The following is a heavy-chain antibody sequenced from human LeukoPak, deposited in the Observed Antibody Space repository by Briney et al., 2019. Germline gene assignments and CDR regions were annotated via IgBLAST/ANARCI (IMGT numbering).Heavy chain of an antibody. CDR2: IYYSGST. J-gene: IGHJ5*02. V-gene: IGHV4-59*01. CDR1: GGSISSYY. D-gene: IGHD3-16*01. Sequence: KPSETLSLTCTVSGGSISSYYWNWIRRPPGKGLEWIGYIYYSGSTNYNPSLKSRVTISLDTSKNQFSLNLTSVTAADTAVYYCARFTPQGYGWGGYNRFDPWGQGTLVTVSS. CDR3: ARFTPQGYGWGGYNRFDP.